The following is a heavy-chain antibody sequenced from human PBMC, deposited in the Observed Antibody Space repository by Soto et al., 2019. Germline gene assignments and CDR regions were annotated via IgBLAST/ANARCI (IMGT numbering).Heavy chain of an antibody. J-gene: IGHJ4*02. CDR2: IKQDGSEK. CDR3: ASDDWTFDY. D-gene: IGHD3-9*01. Sequence: GGSLRLSCAASGFPFSSYWMRLVRQAPGKGLEWVANIKQDGSEKYYVDSVKGRFTISRDNAKNSLYLQMNSLRAEDTAVYYCASDDWTFDYWGQGTLVTVSS. V-gene: IGHV3-7*01. CDR1: GFPFSSYW.